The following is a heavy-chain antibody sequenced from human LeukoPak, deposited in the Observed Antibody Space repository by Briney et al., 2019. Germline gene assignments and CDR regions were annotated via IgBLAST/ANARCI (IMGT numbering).Heavy chain of an antibody. J-gene: IGHJ4*02. Sequence: PSETLSLTCTVSGGSISSYYWSWIRQPPGKGLEWIGYIYTSGSTNYNPSLKSRVTISVDTSKNQFSLMLSSVTAADTAVYYCARQGSSGRLFDYWGQGTLVTVSS. CDR3: ARQGSSGRLFDY. V-gene: IGHV4-4*09. CDR2: IYTSGST. D-gene: IGHD6-6*01. CDR1: GGSISSYY.